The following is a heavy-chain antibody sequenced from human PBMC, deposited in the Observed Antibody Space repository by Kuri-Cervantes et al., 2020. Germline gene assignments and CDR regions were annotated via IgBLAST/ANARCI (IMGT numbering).Heavy chain of an antibody. J-gene: IGHJ4*02. CDR2: FDPEDGET. V-gene: IGHV1-24*01. CDR3: ATLGVFYSHFDY. Sequence: ASVKVSCKVSGYTLTELSMHWVRQAPGKGLEWMGGFDPEDGETIYAQKFQGRVTMTEDTSTDTAYMELSSLRSEDTAVYYCATLGVFYSHFDYWGQGTLVTVSS. D-gene: IGHD2-8*01. CDR1: GYTLTELS.